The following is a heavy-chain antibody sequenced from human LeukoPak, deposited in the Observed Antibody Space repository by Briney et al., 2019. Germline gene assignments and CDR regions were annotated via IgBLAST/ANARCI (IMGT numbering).Heavy chain of an antibody. CDR2: ISAYNGNT. CDR1: GYTFTSYG. V-gene: IGHV1-18*01. D-gene: IGHD6-19*01. J-gene: IGHJ6*03. Sequence: GPSGKVSCKASGYTFTSYGISWVRQAPGQGLEWMGWISAYNGNTNYAQKLQGRVTMTTDTSTSTAYMGLRSLRSDDTAVYYCARVEGGSGWFYYYYYYMDVWGKGTTVTVSS. CDR3: ARVEGGSGWFYYYYYYMDV.